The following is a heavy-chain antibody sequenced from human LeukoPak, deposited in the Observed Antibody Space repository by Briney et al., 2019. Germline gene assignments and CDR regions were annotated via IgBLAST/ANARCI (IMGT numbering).Heavy chain of an antibody. CDR3: AAATPFDP. V-gene: IGHV3-48*03. CDR1: GFTFSSYE. Sequence: GGSLRLSCAAPGFTFSSYEMNWVRQAPGKGLEWVSYISSSGSTIYYADSVKGRFTISRDNAKNSQYLQMNSLRAEDTAVYYCAAATPFDPWGQGTLVTVSS. J-gene: IGHJ5*02. CDR2: ISSSGSTI. D-gene: IGHD2-15*01.